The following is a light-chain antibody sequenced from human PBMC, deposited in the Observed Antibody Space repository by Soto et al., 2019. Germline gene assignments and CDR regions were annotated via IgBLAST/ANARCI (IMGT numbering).Light chain of an antibody. CDR1: SSDVGGYNY. Sequence: QSVLTQPPSASGSPGQSVTISCTGTSSDVGGYNYVSWYQQHPGKAPKLMIYEVSKRPSGVPDRFSGSKSGNTASLTVSGLQAEDEADYYCSSYEGSTTIVIGTGTKVTVL. J-gene: IGLJ1*01. V-gene: IGLV2-8*01. CDR3: SSYEGSTTIV. CDR2: EVS.